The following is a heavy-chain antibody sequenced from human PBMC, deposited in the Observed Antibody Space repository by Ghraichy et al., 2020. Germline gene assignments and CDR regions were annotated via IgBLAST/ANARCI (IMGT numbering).Heavy chain of an antibody. CDR3: AKDMDKYTYGRALTS. D-gene: IGHD5-18*01. CDR2: ISGNSGSI. J-gene: IGHJ1*01. CDR1: GFTFDDYD. V-gene: IGHV3-9*01. Sequence: GGSPRLSCAASGFTFDDYDVHWVRQAPGKGLEWVSGISGNSGSIGYADSVKGRFTISRDNAKNSLYLQMNSLRAEDTALYYCAKDMDKYTYGRALTSWGQGTPVTVSS.